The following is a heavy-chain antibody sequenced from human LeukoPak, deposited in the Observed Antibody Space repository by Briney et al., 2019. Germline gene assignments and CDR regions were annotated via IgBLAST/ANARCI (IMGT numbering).Heavy chain of an antibody. CDR1: GFTFSNYW. CDR3: ASGLYSGSWNYYFGMDV. Sequence: GGSLRLSCAASGFTFSNYWMSWVRQAPGKGLEWVANIKQDGSEKYYVDSVKGRLTISRDNAKNSLYLQMNSLRAEDTAVYYCASGLYSGSWNYYFGMDVWGQGTTVTVSS. D-gene: IGHD6-13*01. J-gene: IGHJ6*02. CDR2: IKQDGSEK. V-gene: IGHV3-7*01.